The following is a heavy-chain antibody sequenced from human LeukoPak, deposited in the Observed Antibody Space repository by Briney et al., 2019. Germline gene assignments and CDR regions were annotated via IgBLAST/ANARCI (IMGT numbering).Heavy chain of an antibody. Sequence: SETLSLTCTVSGGSISSYYWSWIRQPAGKGLEWIGRIYTSGSTNYNPSLKRRVTMSVDTSKNQFFLKLSSVTAADTAVYYCAREGSIAARKGSWFDPWGQGTLVTVSS. CDR3: AREGSIAARKGSWFDP. CDR2: IYTSGST. V-gene: IGHV4-4*07. CDR1: GGSISSYY. J-gene: IGHJ5*02. D-gene: IGHD6-6*01.